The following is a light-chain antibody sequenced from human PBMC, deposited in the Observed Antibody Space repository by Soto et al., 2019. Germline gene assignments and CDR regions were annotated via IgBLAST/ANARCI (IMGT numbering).Light chain of an antibody. J-gene: IGLJ1*01. CDR1: SSDVGGYNY. Sequence: QSALTQPPSASGSPGQSVTISCTGTSSDVGGYNYVSWYQQHPGKAPKLIIYEVTKRPLGVPDRFSGSKSGNTASLTVSRLQAEDEADYYCSSYAGRNNFYVFGTGTKLTVL. V-gene: IGLV2-8*01. CDR3: SSYAGRNNFYV. CDR2: EVT.